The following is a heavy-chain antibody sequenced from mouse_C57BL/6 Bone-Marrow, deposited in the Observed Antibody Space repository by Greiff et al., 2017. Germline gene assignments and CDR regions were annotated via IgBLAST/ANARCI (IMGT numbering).Heavy chain of an antibody. J-gene: IGHJ1*03. D-gene: IGHD1-1*01. CDR3: ARAFTTVVATDWYFDV. CDR2: SRNKANDYTT. CDR1: GFTFSDFY. Sequence: EVMLVESGGGLVQSGRSLRLSCATSGFTFSDFYMEWVRQAPGKGLEWIAASRNKANDYTTEYSASVKGRFIVSRDTSQSILYLQMNALRAEDTAIYYCARAFTTVVATDWYFDVWGTGTTVTVSS. V-gene: IGHV7-1*01.